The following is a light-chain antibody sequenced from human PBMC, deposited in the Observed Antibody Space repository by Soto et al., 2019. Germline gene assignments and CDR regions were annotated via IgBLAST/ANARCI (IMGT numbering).Light chain of an antibody. CDR1: SSDVGGYNY. V-gene: IGLV2-14*01. CDR3: SSYTSSSEGVV. Sequence: QSVLTQPASVSGSPGQSITISCNGTSSDVGGYNYVSWYQQHPGKAPKLMIYEVSNRPSGVSNRFSGSKSGNTASLTISGLQAEDEADYDCSSYTSSSEGVVFGGGTKLTVL. J-gene: IGLJ2*01. CDR2: EVS.